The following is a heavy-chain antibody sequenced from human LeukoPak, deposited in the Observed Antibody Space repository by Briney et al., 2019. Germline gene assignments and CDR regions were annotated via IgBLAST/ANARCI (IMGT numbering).Heavy chain of an antibody. J-gene: IGHJ4*02. V-gene: IGHV3-74*01. Sequence: AGGSLRLSRAASGFTLSGYWMHWVRQAPGKGLVWVSRINSDGSGLTYADSVKGRFTVSRDNAKNTLYLQMNSLRAEDTAVYYCARTDNLDYWGQGTLVTVSS. CDR1: GFTLSGYW. D-gene: IGHD5-24*01. CDR3: ARTDNLDY. CDR2: INSDGSGL.